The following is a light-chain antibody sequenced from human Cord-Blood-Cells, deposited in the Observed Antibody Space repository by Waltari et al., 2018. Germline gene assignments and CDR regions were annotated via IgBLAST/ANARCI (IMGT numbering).Light chain of an antibody. CDR2: AAS. CDR3: QPSYSTPFT. Sequence: IQMTQSPSSLSASVGPRLTITCRASQSISSYLNCYQQKPGKAPKLLSYAASRLQSGVPSRFSGSGSGTDFTLTISSLEPEDFATYYCQPSYSTPFTLGPGTKVDI. J-gene: IGKJ3*01. V-gene: IGKV1-39*01. CDR1: QSISSY.